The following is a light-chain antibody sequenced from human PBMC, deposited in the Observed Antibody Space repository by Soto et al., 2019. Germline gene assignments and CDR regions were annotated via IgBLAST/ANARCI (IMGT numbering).Light chain of an antibody. CDR2: EGS. V-gene: IGLV2-23*01. CDR3: CSYAGSSTYV. Sequence: SMLNQPGSVSGSPGQSTTTSCTATISDVGSYNLVSWYQQHPGKAPRLMIYEGSKRPSGVSNRFSGSKSGNTASLTISGLQAEDEADYYCCSYAGSSTYVFGTGTKV. J-gene: IGLJ1*01. CDR1: ISDVGSYNL.